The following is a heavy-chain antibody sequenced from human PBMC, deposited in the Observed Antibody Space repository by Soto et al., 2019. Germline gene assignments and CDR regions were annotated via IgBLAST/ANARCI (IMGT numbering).Heavy chain of an antibody. Sequence: QVELQESGPGLAKPSQTLSLTCTVSGGSISSGDYYWSWIRQPPGKGLEWIGYIYYSGSTYYNPSLMSRVTISVDTSRRQFSLKLSSVTAADTAVYYCARCASSCSLGFWGQGTLVTVSS. V-gene: IGHV4-30-4*01. CDR2: IYYSGST. CDR3: ARCASSCSLGF. CDR1: GGSISSGDYY. J-gene: IGHJ4*02. D-gene: IGHD2-15*01.